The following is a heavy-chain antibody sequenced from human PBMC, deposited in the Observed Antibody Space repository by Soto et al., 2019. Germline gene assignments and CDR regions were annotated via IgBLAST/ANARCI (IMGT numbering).Heavy chain of an antibody. D-gene: IGHD3-10*01. CDR3: ARVPGFGELYYNGMDV. J-gene: IGHJ6*02. CDR1: GYSFTSYW. V-gene: IGHV5-51*01. Sequence: GESLKISCKGSGYSFTSYWIGWVRQMPGKGLERMGIIYPGDSDTRYSPSFQGQVTISADKSISTAYLQWSSLKASDTAMYYCARVPGFGELYYNGMDVWGQGTTVTVSS. CDR2: IYPGDSDT.